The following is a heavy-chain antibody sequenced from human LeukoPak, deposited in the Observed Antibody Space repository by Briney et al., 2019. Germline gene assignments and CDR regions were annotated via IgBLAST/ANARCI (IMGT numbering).Heavy chain of an antibody. V-gene: IGHV3-15*01. CDR3: TTADRILTYDFWSGYYIDY. CDR2: IKSKTDAGTT. CDR1: GFTFSNAW. J-gene: IGHJ4*02. D-gene: IGHD3-3*01. Sequence: GGSLRLSCAASGFTFSNAWMSWVRQAPGKGLEWVGRIKSKTDAGTTDYAAPVKGRFTISRDDSKNTRYLQMNSLKTEDTAVYYCTTADRILTYDFWSGYYIDYWGQGTLVTVSS.